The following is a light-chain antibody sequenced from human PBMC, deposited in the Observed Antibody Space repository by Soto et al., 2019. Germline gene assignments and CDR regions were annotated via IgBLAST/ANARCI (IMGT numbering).Light chain of an antibody. CDR3: SSYISSSIDYV. V-gene: IGLV2-14*01. CDR2: EVS. Sequence: QSVLTQPASVSGSPGQSITISCTGTSSDVGGYNYVSWYQQHPGKAPKLTIYEVSNRPSGVSNRFSGSKSGNTASLTSSGLQAEDEADYYCSSYISSSIDYVFGTGTKVTVL. CDR1: SSDVGGYNY. J-gene: IGLJ1*01.